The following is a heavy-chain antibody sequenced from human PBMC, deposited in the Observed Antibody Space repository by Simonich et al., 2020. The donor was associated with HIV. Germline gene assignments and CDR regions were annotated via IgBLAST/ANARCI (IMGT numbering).Heavy chain of an antibody. CDR2: IKQDGSDK. CDR3: ARGSSGRYHLNFDY. J-gene: IGHJ4*02. D-gene: IGHD6-19*01. V-gene: IGHV3-7*02. CDR1: GFTFSSYW. Sequence: EVQLVESGGGLVQPGGSLRLSCAASGFTFSSYWMSWVRQAPGKGLEWVAKIKQDGSDKYYVDSVKGRFTISRDNAKNSLNLQMNSLRAEDTAVYFCARGSSGRYHLNFDYWGQGTLVTVSS.